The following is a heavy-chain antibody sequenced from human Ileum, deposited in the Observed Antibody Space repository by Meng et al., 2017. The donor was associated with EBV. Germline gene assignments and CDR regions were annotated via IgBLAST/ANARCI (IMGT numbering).Heavy chain of an antibody. D-gene: IGHD3-10*01. CDR3: LRGSGGSV. CDR1: GAPIANPSC. CDR2: IPHRGSS. J-gene: IGHJ1*01. V-gene: IGHV4-4*02. Sequence: QVRLGTCRPARGKPWPTPSPPRAAPGAPIANPSCVAWGRQPPANGLEWIVEIPHRGSSAYSPSLKSRVSMTIDKSKNQFSLKLTSVTAADTAVYHCLRGSGGSVWGQGTLVTVSS.